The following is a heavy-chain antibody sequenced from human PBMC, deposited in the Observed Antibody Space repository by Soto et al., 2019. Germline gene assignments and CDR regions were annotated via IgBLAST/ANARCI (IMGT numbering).Heavy chain of an antibody. D-gene: IGHD1-26*01. CDR3: AKDRATWNPFSFDY. V-gene: IGHV3-30*18. CDR2: MSFDGSKK. J-gene: IGHJ4*02. Sequence: PGGSLRLSCEASGVTFTACGMHWVRQTPDKGLEWVAMMSFDGSKKYYSDSVKGRFTISRDKSNNTLYLHMNSLRAEGTAVYYCAKDRATWNPFSFDYWGQGTLVTVSS. CDR1: GVTFTACG.